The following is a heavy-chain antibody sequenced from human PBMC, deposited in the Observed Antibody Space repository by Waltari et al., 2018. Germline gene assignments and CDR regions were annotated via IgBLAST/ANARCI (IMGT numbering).Heavy chain of an antibody. CDR1: GFTFSSYA. Sequence: EVQLVESGGGLVQPGGSLRLSCAASGFTFSSYAMSWVRQAPGKGLEWVSAISGSGGSTYYADSGKGRFTISRDNSKNTLYLQMNSLRAEDTAVYYCAILTRQYSSGSNYWGQGTLVTVSS. D-gene: IGHD6-19*01. CDR3: AILTRQYSSGSNY. J-gene: IGHJ4*02. V-gene: IGHV3-23*04. CDR2: ISGSGGST.